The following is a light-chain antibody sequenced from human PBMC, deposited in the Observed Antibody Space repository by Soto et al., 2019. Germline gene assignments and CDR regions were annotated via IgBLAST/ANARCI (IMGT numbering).Light chain of an antibody. V-gene: IGKV1-39*01. CDR1: QGVSIN. CDR3: QHTYNIPWT. Sequence: DIAMTQSPSSLSASLGDRVTITCRASQGVSINLNWYQHKPGRAPKVLIYAASNLQSGVPSRFSGHGSGTDFTLTISSLQPDDFATYYCQHTYNIPWTFGQGTKVEIK. CDR2: AAS. J-gene: IGKJ1*01.